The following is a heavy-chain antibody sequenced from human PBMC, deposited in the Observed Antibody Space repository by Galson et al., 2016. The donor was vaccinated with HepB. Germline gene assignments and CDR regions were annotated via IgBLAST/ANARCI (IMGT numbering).Heavy chain of an antibody. J-gene: IGHJ3*01. V-gene: IGHV3-23*01. CDR2: VVPTGSIR. D-gene: IGHD5-24*01. CDR1: GFTFNTYT. CDR3: ARRGNYKGGALDV. Sequence: SLRLSCAASGFTFNTYTMNWVRQAPGRGLEWVGSVVPTGSIRNYADSVKGRLTISRDNSKDTLHLHMNNLRVDDTAVYYCARRGNYKGGALDVWGQGTLVAFSS.